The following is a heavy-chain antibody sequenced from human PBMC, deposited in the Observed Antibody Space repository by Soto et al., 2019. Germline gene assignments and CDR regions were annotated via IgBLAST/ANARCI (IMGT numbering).Heavy chain of an antibody. J-gene: IGHJ6*02. Sequence: EVQLVESGGGLVQPGGSLRLSCAASGFTFSSYAMHWVRQAPGKGLEYVSAISSNGGSTYYANSVKGRFTISRDNSKNTLYLQMGSLRAEDMAVYYCARDQVGIGYCSSTSCYERYYYYYGMDVWGQGTTVTVSS. CDR1: GFTFSSYA. D-gene: IGHD2-2*01. CDR3: ARDQVGIGYCSSTSCYERYYYYYGMDV. V-gene: IGHV3-64*01. CDR2: ISSNGGST.